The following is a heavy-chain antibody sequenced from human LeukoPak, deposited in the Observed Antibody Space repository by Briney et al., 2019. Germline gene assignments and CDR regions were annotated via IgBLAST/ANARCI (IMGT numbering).Heavy chain of an antibody. CDR1: GGSISSYY. CDR3: ARVNPSTYSYGYVSFDY. V-gene: IGHV4-59*01. D-gene: IGHD5-18*01. Sequence: PSETLSLTCTVSGGSISSYYWGWIRQPPGKGLEWIGYIYYSGSTNYNPSLKSRVTISVDTSKNQFSLKLSSVTAADTAVYYCARVNPSTYSYGYVSFDYWGQGTLVTVSS. J-gene: IGHJ4*02. CDR2: IYYSGST.